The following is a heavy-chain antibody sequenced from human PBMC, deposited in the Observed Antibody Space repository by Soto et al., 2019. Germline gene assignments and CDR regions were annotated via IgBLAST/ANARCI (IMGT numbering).Heavy chain of an antibody. CDR2: ISHEGGNK. D-gene: IGHD1-26*01. CDR1: GLTFSSDG. CDR3: AKEAIMGTIHYGMDV. J-gene: IGHJ6*02. V-gene: IGHV3-30*18. Sequence: QVQLVESGGGVVQPGRSLRLSCAASGLTFSSDGMHWVRQAPGKGLEWVAVISHEGGNKYYTDSVKGRFTISRDNSKNPLYLQMNSLRAEDTAVYYCAKEAIMGTIHYGMDVWGQGTTVTVSS.